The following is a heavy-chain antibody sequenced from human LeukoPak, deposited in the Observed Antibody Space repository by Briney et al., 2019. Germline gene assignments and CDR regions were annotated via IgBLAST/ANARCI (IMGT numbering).Heavy chain of an antibody. CDR3: ARDYYDSRGEAFDI. D-gene: IGHD3-22*01. J-gene: IGHJ3*02. CDR2: IYYSGTT. V-gene: IGHV4-59*11. Sequence: PSETLSLTCTVSGGSIGSHYWSWLRQPPGEGLEGFGYIYYSGTTSYNPSLKSRVTISVDTSKNQFSLKLSSVTAADTAAYYCARDYYDSRGEAFDIWGLGTMVTVSS. CDR1: GGSIGSHY.